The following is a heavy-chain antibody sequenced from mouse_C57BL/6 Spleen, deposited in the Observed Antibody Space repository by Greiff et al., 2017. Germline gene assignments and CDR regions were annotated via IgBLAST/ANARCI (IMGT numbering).Heavy chain of an antibody. CDR1: GYTFTSYW. V-gene: IGHV1-61*01. Sequence: QVHVKQSGAELVRPGSSVKLSCKASGYTFTSYWMDWVKQRPGQGLEWIGNIYPSDSETHYNQKFKDKATLTVDKSSSTAYMQLSSLTSEDSAVYYCARSGSTYAMDYWGQGTSVTVSS. CDR3: ARSGSTYAMDY. D-gene: IGHD1-1*01. CDR2: IYPSDSET. J-gene: IGHJ4*01.